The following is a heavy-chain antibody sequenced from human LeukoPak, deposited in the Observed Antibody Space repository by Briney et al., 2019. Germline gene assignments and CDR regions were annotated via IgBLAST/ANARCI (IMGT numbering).Heavy chain of an antibody. CDR2: IYYSGST. V-gene: IGHV4-31*03. J-gene: IGHJ4*02. CDR1: GGSISSGGYY. D-gene: IGHD4-17*01. CDR3: ARWGRDTVTRLDY. Sequence: SETLSLTCTVSGGSISSGGYYWSWIRQHPGKGLEWIGYIYYSGSTYYNPSLKSRVTISVDTSKNQFSLKLSSVTAADTAVYYCARWGRDTVTRLDYWGQGTLVTVSS.